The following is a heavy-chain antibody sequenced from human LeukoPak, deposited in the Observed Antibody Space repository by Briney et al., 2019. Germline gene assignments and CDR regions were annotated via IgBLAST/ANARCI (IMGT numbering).Heavy chain of an antibody. V-gene: IGHV3-33*01. CDR2: IWYDGSNL. J-gene: IGHJ4*02. Sequence: GRSLRLSCAASGFPFSSYGMHWVRQAPGKGLEWVALIWYDGSNLYYADSVKGRFTISKDSSKNTLYLHMNSLRAEDTAVYYCARDLTRTDNWGQGTLVTVSS. D-gene: IGHD1/OR15-1a*01. CDR3: ARDLTRTDN. CDR1: GFPFSSYG.